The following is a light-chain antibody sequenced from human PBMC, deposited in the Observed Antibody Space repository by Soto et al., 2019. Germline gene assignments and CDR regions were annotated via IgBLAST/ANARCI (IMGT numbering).Light chain of an antibody. CDR3: QQYGSSPLT. J-gene: IGKJ4*01. V-gene: IGKV3-20*01. Sequence: EILLTQSPGTLSLSPGERATLSCRASQTVTSSFLAWYQQKPGQAPRLLIYGASIRDTGIPDRLSGSGSGTDFTLTISRLEPEDFEVYYCQQYGSSPLTFGGGTKVDIK. CDR1: QTVTSSF. CDR2: GAS.